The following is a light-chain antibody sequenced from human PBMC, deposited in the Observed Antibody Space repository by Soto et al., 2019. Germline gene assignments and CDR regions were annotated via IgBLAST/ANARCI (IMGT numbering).Light chain of an antibody. Sequence: VLTQSPGTLSLSPGERSTLSCRASQRVSSSYLAWYQQKPGQAPRLLIYGASSRSTGIPDRFSGSGSGTDFTLNISRLWPEDLGVYSCQQYGSSPFTFGSGTKVDI. CDR2: GAS. CDR1: QRVSSSY. J-gene: IGKJ3*01. V-gene: IGKV3-20*01. CDR3: QQYGSSPFT.